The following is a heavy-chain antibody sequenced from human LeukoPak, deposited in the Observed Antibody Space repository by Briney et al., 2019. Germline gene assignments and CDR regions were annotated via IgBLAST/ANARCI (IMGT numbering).Heavy chain of an antibody. D-gene: IGHD3-3*02. V-gene: IGHV3-48*01. CDR2: ISSSSSTI. J-gene: IGHJ6*03. Sequence: GGSLRLSCAASGFTFSSYSMNWVRQAPGKGLEWVSYISSSSSTIYYADSVKGRFTISRDNAKNSLYLQMNSLRAEDTAVYYCARLLATWDYYYMDVWGKGTTVTVSS. CDR1: GFTFSSYS. CDR3: ARLLATWDYYYMDV.